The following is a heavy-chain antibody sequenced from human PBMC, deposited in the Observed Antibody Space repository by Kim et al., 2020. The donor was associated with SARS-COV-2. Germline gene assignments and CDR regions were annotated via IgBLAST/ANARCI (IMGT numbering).Heavy chain of an antibody. Sequence: GGSLRLSCEASGFSFSTYNMHWVRQAPGKGLEWVAVVLSDGSNPWTTDSVKGRFTIFRDNSKDTVYLEMNSLGTEDTAIYYCAREEHDGSSGKDLWGQGTLVTVSS. CDR1: GFSFSTYN. D-gene: IGHD3-10*01. CDR2: VLSDGSNP. J-gene: IGHJ5*02. CDR3: AREEHDGSSGKDL. V-gene: IGHV3-30-3*01.